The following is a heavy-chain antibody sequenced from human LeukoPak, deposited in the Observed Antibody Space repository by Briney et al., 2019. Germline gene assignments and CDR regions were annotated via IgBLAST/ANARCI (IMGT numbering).Heavy chain of an antibody. CDR1: EFTFSSYS. D-gene: IGHD4-11*01. V-gene: IGHV3-21*01. Sequence: PGGSLRLSCVSSEFTFSSYSMYWVRQAPGKGLEWVSYIGSLSTYTHYADSVKGRFTISRDNDKKLLYLQTNSLRVEDTAVYYCVRDRLTGLMSTLTPAWGQGTLVTVSS. CDR2: IGSLSTYT. CDR3: VRDRLTGLMSTLTPA. J-gene: IGHJ5*02.